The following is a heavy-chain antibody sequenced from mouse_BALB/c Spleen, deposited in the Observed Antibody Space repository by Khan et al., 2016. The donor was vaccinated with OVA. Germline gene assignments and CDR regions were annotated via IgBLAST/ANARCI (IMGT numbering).Heavy chain of an antibody. CDR3: AHPSDDPGYIEV. D-gene: IGHD6-1*01. CDR2: ISPANGNT. CDR1: GFNIKDTY. J-gene: IGHJ1*01. V-gene: IGHV14-3*02. Sequence: EVQLQQSGAELVKPGDSVKLSCTASGFNIKDTYIHWVKQRPEQGLEWIGRISPANGNTKYDPKFKGKATITADTSYNQSYLQLSSLTSEDTAVYYCAHPSDDPGYIEVWGAGTTVTVSS.